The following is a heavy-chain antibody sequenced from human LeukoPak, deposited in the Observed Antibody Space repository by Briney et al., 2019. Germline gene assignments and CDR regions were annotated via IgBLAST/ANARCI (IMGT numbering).Heavy chain of an antibody. CDR2: ISGSGGST. CDR3: ARSRGYYYDSSGYEFDY. J-gene: IGHJ4*02. Sequence: GGSLRLSCAASGFTFSSYAMSWVRQAPGKGLEWVSAISGSGGSTYYADSVKGRFTISRDNSKNTLYLQMNSLGAEDTAVYYCARSRGYYYDSSGYEFDYWGQGTLVTVSS. V-gene: IGHV3-23*01. CDR1: GFTFSSYA. D-gene: IGHD3-22*01.